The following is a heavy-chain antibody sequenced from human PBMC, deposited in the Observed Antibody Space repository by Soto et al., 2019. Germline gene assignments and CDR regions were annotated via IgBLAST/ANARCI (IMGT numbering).Heavy chain of an antibody. Sequence: PSETRSLTCTVSGGAVSSESHSVGWIRQTPGKGLEWSGSHYYTGSTNYNPSLKRRVTMSVDTSRDQVSLRLRSVTRADTAVYYCARDEYDFRSGCYYYARGGWGQGTKVTVSS. J-gene: IGHJ6*01. V-gene: IGHV4-61*01. D-gene: IGHD3-3*01. CDR3: ARDEYDFRSGCYYYARGG. CDR1: GGAVSSESHS. CDR2: HYYTGST.